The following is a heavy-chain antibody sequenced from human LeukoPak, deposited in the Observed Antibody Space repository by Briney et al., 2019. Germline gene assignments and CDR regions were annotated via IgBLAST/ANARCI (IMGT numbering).Heavy chain of an antibody. Sequence: SETVSLTCTVSGGSISSYYWSWIRQSAGKGREWIGRIYSSGSTNYNPSLKSRVTISVDTSKNQFSLRLSSVTAAAPAVYSCGRAASDYDILTGYIPAPFDSGAKGPLATVS. J-gene: IGHJ4*03. CDR2: IYSSGST. CDR1: GGSISSYY. CDR3: GRAASDYDILTGYIPAPFDS. D-gene: IGHD3-9*01. V-gene: IGHV4-4*07.